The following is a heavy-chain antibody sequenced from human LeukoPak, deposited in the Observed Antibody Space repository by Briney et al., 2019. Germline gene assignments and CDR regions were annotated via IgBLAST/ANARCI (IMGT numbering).Heavy chain of an antibody. CDR2: INHSGST. CDR1: GGSFSGYY. Sequence: SETLSLTCAVYGGSFSGYYWNWIRQPPGKGLEWIGEINHSGSTNYNPSLKSRVTISVDTSKNQFSLKLSSVTAADTAVYYCARGSRNYGMDVWGKGTTVTVSS. V-gene: IGHV4-34*01. J-gene: IGHJ6*04. CDR3: ARGSRNYGMDV.